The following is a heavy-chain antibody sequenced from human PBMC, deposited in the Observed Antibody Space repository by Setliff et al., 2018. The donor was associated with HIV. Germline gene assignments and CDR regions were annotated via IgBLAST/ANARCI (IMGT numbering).Heavy chain of an antibody. CDR3: ARGTYYYETSGYHYDKTWAGTCFDY. CDR1: GGSISSSSSY. J-gene: IGHJ4*02. D-gene: IGHD3-22*01. V-gene: IGHV4-39*07. Sequence: PSETLSLTCIVSGGSISSSSSYWGWIRLPPGKGLEWIGSMYYSGNTYYNPSLKSRVTISLDKSKNQFSLKLTPVTAADTAVYYCARGTYYYETSGYHYDKTWAGTCFDYWGQGTLVTVSS. CDR2: MYYSGNT.